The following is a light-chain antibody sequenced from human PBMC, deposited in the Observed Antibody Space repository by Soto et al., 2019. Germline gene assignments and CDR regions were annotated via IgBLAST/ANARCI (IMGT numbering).Light chain of an antibody. CDR1: SSDGGGFDH. J-gene: IGLJ1*01. CDR3: NSFTTTNTYV. CDR2: DVS. V-gene: IGLV2-14*03. Sequence: QSALTQPASVSGSPGQSITISCTGASSDGGGFDHVSWYQQHPGKVPRLLIYDVSSRPSGVSDRFSGSKSGNTASLTISGLQAEDEADYYCNSFTTTNTYVFGTGTKVTVL.